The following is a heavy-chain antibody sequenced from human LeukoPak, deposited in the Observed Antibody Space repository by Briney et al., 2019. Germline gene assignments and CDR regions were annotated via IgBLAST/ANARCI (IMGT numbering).Heavy chain of an antibody. J-gene: IGHJ1*01. CDR1: GFTFSTYW. V-gene: IGHV3-7*01. D-gene: IGHD3-3*01. CDR3: ARDAAYDFRNPYRYFQH. CDR2: IKQDGGET. Sequence: PGGSLRLSCAASGFTFSTYWMTWVRQAPGKGLDWVGNIKQDGGETYYADSLKGRFTISRDNAKSALYLQMNSLRAEDTAVYYCARDAAYDFRNPYRYFQHWGQGTLVTVSS.